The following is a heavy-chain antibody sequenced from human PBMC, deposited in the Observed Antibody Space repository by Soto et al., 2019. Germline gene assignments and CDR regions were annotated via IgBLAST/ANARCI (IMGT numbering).Heavy chain of an antibody. D-gene: IGHD2-2*01. CDR3: ARVGYCSSTSCSGGYYYYGMDV. CDR1: GGTFSSYA. CDR2: IIPNFGTA. J-gene: IGHJ6*02. V-gene: IGHV1-69*01. Sequence: QVQLVQSGAEVKKPGSSVKVSCKASGGTFSSYAISWVRQAPGQGLEWMGGIIPNFGTAHYAQKFDGGVKITADESTSTAYMELSSLRSEDTAVYYCARVGYCSSTSCSGGYYYYGMDVWGQGSTVTVSS.